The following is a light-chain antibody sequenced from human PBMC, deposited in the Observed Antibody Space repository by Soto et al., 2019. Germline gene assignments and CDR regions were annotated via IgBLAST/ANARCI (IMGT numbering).Light chain of an antibody. V-gene: IGKV3-20*01. J-gene: IGKJ1*01. CDR3: QQYGSSPWT. CDR2: GAS. Sequence: EMVLTQAPGTLSLSPGERATLSCRASQSVSSSYLAWYQQKPGQAPRLLIYGASSRATGIPDRFSGSGSGTDFTLTISRLEPEDFAVYYCQQYGSSPWTFGQGSKVDNK. CDR1: QSVSSSY.